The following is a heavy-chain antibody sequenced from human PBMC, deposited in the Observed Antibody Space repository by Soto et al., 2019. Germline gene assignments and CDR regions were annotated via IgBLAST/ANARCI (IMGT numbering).Heavy chain of an antibody. CDR2: INTYNGNS. D-gene: IGHD2-15*01. CDR1: GYTLTNYA. V-gene: IGHV1-18*01. Sequence: QVQLVQSAAEVKKPGASVKVSCKDSGYTLTNYAISWVRQAPGQGPEWMGWINTYNGNSNYLQKFQGRVTMTTDTSTNTAYMELLSLTADATAGYYCARDCTGGSCFCFYWGQGTLVTFSS. J-gene: IGHJ4*02. CDR3: ARDCTGGSCFCFY.